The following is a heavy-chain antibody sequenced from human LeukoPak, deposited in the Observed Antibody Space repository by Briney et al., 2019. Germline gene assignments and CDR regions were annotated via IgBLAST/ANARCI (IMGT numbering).Heavy chain of an antibody. J-gene: IGHJ4*02. CDR1: GYTFAGNY. Sequence: ASVKVSCKASGYTFAGNYMHWVRQAPGQGLEWMGWINPKSGDTNHAQKFQGRVTTTRDTSITTVYMEQSSLRSDDTAVYYCARASGSYLSDYWGQGTLVTVSS. D-gene: IGHD1-26*01. V-gene: IGHV1-2*02. CDR3: ARASGSYLSDY. CDR2: INPKSGDT.